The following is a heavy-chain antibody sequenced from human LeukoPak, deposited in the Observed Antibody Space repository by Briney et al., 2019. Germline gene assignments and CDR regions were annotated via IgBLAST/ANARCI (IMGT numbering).Heavy chain of an antibody. Sequence: PGGSLRLSCSASGFTFSDYKMNWVRQAPGKGLEWVSSISSSSDGSSTSYADSVKGRFTISRDNAKNTLYLQMDSLRAEDTAVYYCARVSSGSYFGYYYYYMDVWGKGTTVTVSS. V-gene: IGHV3-74*01. D-gene: IGHD1-26*01. CDR2: SSSDGSST. J-gene: IGHJ6*03. CDR1: GFTFSDYK. CDR3: ARVSSGSYFGYYYYYMDV.